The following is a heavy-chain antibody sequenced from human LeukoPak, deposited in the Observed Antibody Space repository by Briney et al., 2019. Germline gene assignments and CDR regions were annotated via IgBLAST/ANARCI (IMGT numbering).Heavy chain of an antibody. CDR1: GGSIRSYY. Sequence: SETLSLTCTVSGGSIRSYYWSWIRQPPGKGLEWIGYVYYSGNTNSNPSLKSRVTISVDTSKNQFSLKLSSVTAADTAVYYCARHYIRTSLRYGMDVWGQGTTVTVSS. CDR2: VYYSGNT. J-gene: IGHJ6*02. CDR3: ARHYIRTSLRYGMDV. V-gene: IGHV4-59*08. D-gene: IGHD3-10*02.